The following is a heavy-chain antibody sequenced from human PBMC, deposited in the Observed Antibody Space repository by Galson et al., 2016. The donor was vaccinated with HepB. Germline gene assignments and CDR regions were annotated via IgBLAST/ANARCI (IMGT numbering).Heavy chain of an antibody. Sequence: SLRLSCAASGFTFSDYPMSWIRQALGKGLQWLSHISSGGDITYYADSVRGRFTVSRDNSKNSLYLQMNILRAEDTTIYYCVRVAAGGNFFDYWGQGTLVTVSS. CDR3: VRVAAGGNFFDY. D-gene: IGHD3-16*01. V-gene: IGHV3-11*04. J-gene: IGHJ4*02. CDR2: ISSGGDIT. CDR1: GFTFSDYP.